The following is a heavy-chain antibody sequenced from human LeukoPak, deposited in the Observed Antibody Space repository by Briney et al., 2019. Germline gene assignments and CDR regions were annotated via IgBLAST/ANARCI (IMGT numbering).Heavy chain of an antibody. V-gene: IGHV4-34*01. CDR2: INHSGST. CDR1: GGSFSGYY. CDR3: ARSRRGSSGWYGH. J-gene: IGHJ4*02. D-gene: IGHD6-19*01. Sequence: SETLSLTCAVYGGSFSGYYWSWIRQPPGKGLEWIGVINHSGSTNYNPSLKSRVTISVDTSKNQFSLKLSSVTAADTAVYYCARSRRGSSGWYGHWGQGTLVTVSS.